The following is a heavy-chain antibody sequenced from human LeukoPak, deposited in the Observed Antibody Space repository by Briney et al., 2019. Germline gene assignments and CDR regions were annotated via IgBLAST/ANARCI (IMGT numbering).Heavy chain of an antibody. J-gene: IGHJ4*02. Sequence: ASVKVSCKASGYTFIGYYLHWVRQAPGQGLEWMGWINPHNGDTNYAQKFQGRATMTRDTSITTAYMELSRLKSDDTAVYYCATVRDIVVGGGPYYFDYWGQGTLVTVSS. CDR1: GYTFIGYY. CDR3: ATVRDIVVGGGPYYFDY. CDR2: INPHNGDT. D-gene: IGHD2-15*01. V-gene: IGHV1-2*02.